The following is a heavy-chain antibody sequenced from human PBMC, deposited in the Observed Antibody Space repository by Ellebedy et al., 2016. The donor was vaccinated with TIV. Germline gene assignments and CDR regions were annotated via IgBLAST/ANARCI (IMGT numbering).Heavy chain of an antibody. CDR1: GFTVSNNY. V-gene: IGHV3-66*01. J-gene: IGHJ4*02. Sequence: GESLKISCAASGFTVSNNYMSWFRQAPGKGLDWVSLIYSGGNTHYADSVKGRFTISRDSSDNTVYLQMNSVGTEDTAVYYCARGAHRTGTTSIDYWGQGTLVTVSS. D-gene: IGHD1-7*01. CDR2: IYSGGNT. CDR3: ARGAHRTGTTSIDY.